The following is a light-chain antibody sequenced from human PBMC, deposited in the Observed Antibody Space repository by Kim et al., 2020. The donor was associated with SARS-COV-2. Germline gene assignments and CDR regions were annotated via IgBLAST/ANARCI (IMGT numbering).Light chain of an antibody. CDR3: QQYGSSPPQYS. CDR1: QSVSSSY. CDR2: SAS. Sequence: EIVLTQSPGTLSLSPGERATLSCRASQSVSSSYLAWYQRKPGQAPRLLIYSASSRATGIPDRFSGSGSGTDFTLTISRLEPEDFAVYYCQQYGSSPPQYSFGQGTKLEI. V-gene: IGKV3-20*01. J-gene: IGKJ2*03.